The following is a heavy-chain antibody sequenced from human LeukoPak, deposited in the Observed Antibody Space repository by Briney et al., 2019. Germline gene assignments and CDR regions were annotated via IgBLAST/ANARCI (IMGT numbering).Heavy chain of an antibody. J-gene: IGHJ4*02. CDR1: GGSICDNY. V-gene: IGHV4-59*13. CDR3: AGYDHTNYLAY. Sequence: SETLSLTCTVSGGSICDNYWSWIRQSPERGLEWIGYISSSGSIAYTPSLRSRVTMSLDASKNHLSLNLRSVSAADTAIYYCAGYDHTNYLAYWGQGTLVTVSS. CDR2: ISSSGSI. D-gene: IGHD1-14*01.